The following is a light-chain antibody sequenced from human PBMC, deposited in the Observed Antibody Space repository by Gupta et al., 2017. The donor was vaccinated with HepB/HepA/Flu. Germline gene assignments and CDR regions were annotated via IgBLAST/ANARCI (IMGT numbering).Light chain of an antibody. J-gene: IGKJ3*01. CDR2: DAS. CDR1: QSVGSY. V-gene: IGKV3-11*01. CDR3: QQRSNWPPGVT. Sequence: EIVLTQSPATLSLSPGQRATLSCRASQSVGSYLAWYQQKPGQVPRLLIYDASNRSTGIPPRFSASGAGTDFTLTISSIEPEDFAVYYCQQRSNWPPGVTFGPGTRVDIK.